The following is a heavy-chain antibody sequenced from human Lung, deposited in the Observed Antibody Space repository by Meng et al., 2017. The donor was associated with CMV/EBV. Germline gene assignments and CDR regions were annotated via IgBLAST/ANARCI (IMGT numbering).Heavy chain of an antibody. CDR3: ARGGLSTALPEAHSSSYIDN. V-gene: IGHV1-2*02. D-gene: IGHD2/OR15-2a*01. CDR1: GYTFTGYF. J-gene: IGHJ4*02. Sequence: ASVXVSXKASGYTFTGYFMHWVRQAPGQGLEWMGWINPNSGGTNYAQKFQGRVIMTWDTSISSAYMQLSRLTSNDKAVFYCARGGLSTALPEAHSSSYIDNWXQGTLVTVSS. CDR2: INPNSGGT.